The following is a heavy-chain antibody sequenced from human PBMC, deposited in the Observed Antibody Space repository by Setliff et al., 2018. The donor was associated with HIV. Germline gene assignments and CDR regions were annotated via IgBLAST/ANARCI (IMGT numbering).Heavy chain of an antibody. D-gene: IGHD2-2*01. V-gene: IGHV7-4-1*02. J-gene: IGHJ3*02. CDR2: INTKTGNP. CDR1: GYTFTSYA. Sequence: ASVKVSCKASGYTFTSYATNWVRQAPGQGLEWMGWINTKTGNPTYAQGFTGRFVLSLDTSVSTAYLQISSLKAEDTAVYYCARGNVVAPAAMPGDIWGQGTMVTVSS. CDR3: ARGNVVAPAAMPGDI.